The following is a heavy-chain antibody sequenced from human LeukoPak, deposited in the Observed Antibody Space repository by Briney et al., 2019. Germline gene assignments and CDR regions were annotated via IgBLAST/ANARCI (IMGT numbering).Heavy chain of an antibody. CDR1: GFALNNYL. V-gene: IGHV3-23*01. CDR3: VKRSYHESDGYPFDC. CDR2: IVCSDYST. J-gene: IGHJ4*02. D-gene: IGHD3-22*01. Sequence: PGGSVTLFCAPSGFALNNYLTRWVRHAPRKGREWVSYIVCSDYSTLYADSLKGRFTISRDTFKNTLNLQMNSLSAEDTARYFCVKRSYHESDGYPFDCWGQGTLVTVSS.